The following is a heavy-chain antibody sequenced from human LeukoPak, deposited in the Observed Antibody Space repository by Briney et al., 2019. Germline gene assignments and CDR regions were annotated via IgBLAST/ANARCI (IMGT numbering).Heavy chain of an antibody. CDR1: GFTFTDYT. V-gene: IGHV3-21*01. CDR2: ISSTSSYI. CDR3: AKDRSGYPFDY. J-gene: IGHJ4*02. D-gene: IGHD3-22*01. Sequence: GGSLRLSCAASGFTFTDYTMNWVRQAPGKGLEWVSSISSTSSYIYYADSLKGRFTISRDNAKNSLHLQMNSLRAEDTAVYYCAKDRSGYPFDYWGQGTLVTDSS.